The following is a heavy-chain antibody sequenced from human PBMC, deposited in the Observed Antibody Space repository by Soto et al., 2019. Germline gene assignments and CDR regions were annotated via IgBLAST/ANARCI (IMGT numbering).Heavy chain of an antibody. CDR3: ARGMRVTKLLRGM. Sequence: GASVKVSCKASGYTFTSYGISWVRQAPGQGLEWMGWISAYNGNTNYAQKLQGRVTMTTDTSTSTAYMELSSLRSDDTAAYACARGMRVTKLLRGMWGQGAQVSVSS. V-gene: IGHV1-18*01. CDR2: ISAYNGNT. J-gene: IGHJ4*02. D-gene: IGHD5-12*01. CDR1: GYTFTSYG.